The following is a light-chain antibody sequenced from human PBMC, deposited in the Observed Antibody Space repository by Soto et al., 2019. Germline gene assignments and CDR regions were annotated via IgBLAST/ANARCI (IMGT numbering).Light chain of an antibody. Sequence: DIQMTQSPSSLSASVGDRVTITCRASQTVKTYLNWYQQRPGKAPKLLISAASSLKSGVPSRFSGSGSGTEFTLTISSLQPEDSATYYCQHSYSTPPTFGQGTRVEIK. CDR1: QTVKTY. CDR3: QHSYSTPPT. J-gene: IGKJ1*01. CDR2: AAS. V-gene: IGKV1-39*01.